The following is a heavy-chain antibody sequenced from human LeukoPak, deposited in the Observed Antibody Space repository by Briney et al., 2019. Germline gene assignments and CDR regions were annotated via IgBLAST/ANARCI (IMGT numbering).Heavy chain of an antibody. J-gene: IGHJ6*04. CDR2: IWYDGSNK. CDR1: GFTFSSYG. Sequence: GRSLRLSCAASGFTFSSYGMHWVRQAPGKGLEWVAVIWYDGSNKYYADSVKGRFTISRDNSKNTLYLQMNSLGAEDTAVYYCARDFSYGSGSYYYCYGMDVWGKGTTVTVSS. D-gene: IGHD3-10*01. CDR3: ARDFSYGSGSYYYCYGMDV. V-gene: IGHV3-33*01.